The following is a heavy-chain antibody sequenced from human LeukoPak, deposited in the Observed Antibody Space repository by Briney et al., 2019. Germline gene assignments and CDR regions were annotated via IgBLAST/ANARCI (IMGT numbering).Heavy chain of an antibody. CDR1: GGSISSGSYY. V-gene: IGHV4-61*02. CDR3: ARELGYCSSTSCSKPFS. D-gene: IGHD2-2*01. Sequence: SETLSLTCTVSGGSISSGSYYWSWIRQPAGKGLEWIGRIYTSGSTNYNPSLKSRVTISVDTSKNQFSLKLSSETAADTAVYYCARELGYCSSTSCSKPFSWGQGTLVTVSS. CDR2: IYTSGST. J-gene: IGHJ4*02.